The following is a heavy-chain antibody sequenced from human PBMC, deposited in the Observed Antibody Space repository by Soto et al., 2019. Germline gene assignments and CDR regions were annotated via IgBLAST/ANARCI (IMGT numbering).Heavy chain of an antibody. V-gene: IGHV4-30-4*02. Sequence: SDTLSLTCTVSGGSISSGDYYWSWIRQPPGKGLEWIGYIYYSGSTYYNPSLKSRVTISVDTSKNQFSLKLSSVTAADTAVYYCARELPSGFNWFDPWGQGTLVTVSS. CDR3: ARELPSGFNWFDP. J-gene: IGHJ5*01. D-gene: IGHD6-19*01. CDR2: IYYSGST. CDR1: GGSISSGDYY.